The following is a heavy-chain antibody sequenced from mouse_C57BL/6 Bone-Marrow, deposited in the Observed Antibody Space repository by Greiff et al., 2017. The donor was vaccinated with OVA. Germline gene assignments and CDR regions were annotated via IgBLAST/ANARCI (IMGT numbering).Heavy chain of an antibody. CDR3: ARRIYYGPYAMDD. V-gene: IGHV2-6*01. CDR1: GFSLTSYG. J-gene: IGHJ4*01. Sequence: QVQLKESGPGLVAPSQSLSITCTVSGFSLTSYGVDWVRQSPGKGLEWLGVIWGVGSTNYNSALKSRLSISKDNSKSQVFLKMNSLQTDDTAMYYCARRIYYGPYAMDDWGQGTSVTVSS. D-gene: IGHD2-1*01. CDR2: IWGVGST.